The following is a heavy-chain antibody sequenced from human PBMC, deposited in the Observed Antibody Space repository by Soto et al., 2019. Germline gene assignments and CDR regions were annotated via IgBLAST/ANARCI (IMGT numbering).Heavy chain of an antibody. J-gene: IGHJ6*02. CDR3: ARDNRSFGNGYYSRYDYYGMDV. Sequence: QVQLVESGGGLVKPGGSLRLSCAASGFSFSDYYMTWIRQAPGKGLEWLSYISSSGYPIYYADSVKGRFTISRDNAKNSVYLQRNSLRAEDTAVYYCARDNRSFGNGYYSRYDYYGMDVWGQGTTVTVYS. CDR2: ISSSGYPI. CDR1: GFSFSDYY. V-gene: IGHV3-11*01. D-gene: IGHD3-3*01.